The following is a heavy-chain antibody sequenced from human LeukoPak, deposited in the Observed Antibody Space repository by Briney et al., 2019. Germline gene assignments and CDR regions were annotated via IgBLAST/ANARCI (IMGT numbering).Heavy chain of an antibody. CDR2: ISWNSGSI. J-gene: IGHJ4*02. CDR1: GFTFDDYA. D-gene: IGHD3-10*01. CDR3: ARDFGSGGDY. V-gene: IGHV3-9*01. Sequence: PGGSLRLSCAASGFTFDDYAMHWVRQAPGKGLEWVSGISWNSGSIGYADSVKGRFTISRDNAKNSLYLQMNSLRAEDTAVYYCARDFGSGGDYWGQGTLVTVSS.